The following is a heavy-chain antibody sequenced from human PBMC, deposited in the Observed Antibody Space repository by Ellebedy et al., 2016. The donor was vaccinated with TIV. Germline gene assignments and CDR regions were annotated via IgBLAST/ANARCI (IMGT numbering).Heavy chain of an antibody. J-gene: IGHJ5*02. D-gene: IGHD2-15*01. CDR3: AASVVVVAATKKLNWFDP. CDR1: GGSFSGYY. CDR2: INHSGST. V-gene: IGHV4-34*01. Sequence: MPSETLSLTCAVYGGSFSGYYWSWIRQPPGRGLEWIGEINHSGSTNYNPSIKSGVTISVDTSKNQFPLKLSSVTAADTAVYYCAASVVVVAATKKLNWFDPWGQGTLVTVSS.